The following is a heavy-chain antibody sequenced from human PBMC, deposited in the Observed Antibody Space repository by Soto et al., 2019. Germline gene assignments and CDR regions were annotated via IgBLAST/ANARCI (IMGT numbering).Heavy chain of an antibody. Sequence: GGSLRLSCAASGFTFSSYAMSWVRQAPGKGLEWVSAISGSGGSTYYADSVKGRFTISRDNSKNTLYLQMNSLRAEDTAVYYCARDNWGIAAAGTYHYFAYWGQGTLVTVSS. V-gene: IGHV3-23*01. J-gene: IGHJ4*02. CDR1: GFTFSSYA. D-gene: IGHD6-13*01. CDR3: ARDNWGIAAAGTYHYFAY. CDR2: ISGSGGST.